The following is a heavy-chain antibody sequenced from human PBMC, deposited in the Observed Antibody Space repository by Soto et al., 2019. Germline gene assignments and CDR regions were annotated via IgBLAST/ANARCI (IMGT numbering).Heavy chain of an antibody. Sequence: SETLSLTCAVYGGSISSNKWWSWVRQPPGKGLEWIGEIYHSGGTNYNPSLKSRVTISLDKSKNQFSLKLTSVTAADSAVYYCARGDHIVVVPTSLAAMDVWGQGTTVTVSS. D-gene: IGHD2-2*01. V-gene: IGHV4-4*02. CDR1: GGSISSNKW. CDR2: IYHSGGT. CDR3: ARGDHIVVVPTSLAAMDV. J-gene: IGHJ6*02.